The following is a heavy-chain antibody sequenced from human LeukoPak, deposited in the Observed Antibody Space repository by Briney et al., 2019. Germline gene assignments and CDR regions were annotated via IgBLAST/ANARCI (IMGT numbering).Heavy chain of an antibody. CDR3: ARDTRLLWFGELSYGMDV. CDR2: INPNSGGT. Sequence: ASVKASCKASGYTFTGYYMHWVRQAPGQGLEWMGWINPNSGGTNYAQKFQGRVTMTRDTSISTAYMELSRLRSDDTAVYYCARDTRLLWFGELSYGMDVWGQGTTVTVSS. J-gene: IGHJ6*02. CDR1: GYTFTGYY. D-gene: IGHD3-10*01. V-gene: IGHV1-2*02.